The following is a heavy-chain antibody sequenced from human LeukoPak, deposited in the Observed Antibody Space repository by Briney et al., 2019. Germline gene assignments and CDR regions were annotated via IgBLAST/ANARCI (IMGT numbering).Heavy chain of an antibody. D-gene: IGHD3-16*01. CDR1: GFTVSSIY. V-gene: IGHV3-53*01. CDR3: ARASVTRGGGDY. Sequence: PGGSLRLSCAASGFTVSSIYMSWVRQPPGKGLEWVSVIYSGGSTYYADSVKGRFTISRDNSKNTLYLQMNSLRAEDTAVYYCARASVTRGGGDYWGQGTLVTVSS. J-gene: IGHJ4*02. CDR2: IYSGGST.